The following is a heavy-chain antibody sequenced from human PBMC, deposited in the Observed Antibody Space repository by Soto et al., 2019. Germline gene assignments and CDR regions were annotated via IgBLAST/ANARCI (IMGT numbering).Heavy chain of an antibody. Sequence: EVQLVESGGGSVQPGVSLRLSCAASGFTFSTFSMNWVRQAPGRGLEWISYISGGGRPISYADSVKGRFTISRDNAKNSLYLQMDSLTDEDTAVYYCASDLGWAFDSWGQGTLVTVSS. CDR3: ASDLGWAFDS. CDR2: ISGGGRPI. J-gene: IGHJ4*02. CDR1: GFTFSTFS. V-gene: IGHV3-48*02. D-gene: IGHD6-19*01.